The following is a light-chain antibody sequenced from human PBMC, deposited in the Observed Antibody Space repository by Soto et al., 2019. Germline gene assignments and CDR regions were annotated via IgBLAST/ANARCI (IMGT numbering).Light chain of an antibody. J-gene: IGKJ1*01. V-gene: IGKV3-20*01. CDR3: HQYDTIVQT. Sequence: IVLKHSPGSLSFSPWYRSTLSSSSSQSVRNSLLAWYQQKPGQPPRLLIYDASTRATATPERFSGSGSGTDFTLTISRLEPEDFAVYYCHQYDTIVQTFGQGTKV. CDR1: QSVRNSL. CDR2: DAS.